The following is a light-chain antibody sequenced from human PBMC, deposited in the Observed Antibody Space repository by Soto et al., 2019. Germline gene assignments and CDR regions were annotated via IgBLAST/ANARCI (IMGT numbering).Light chain of an antibody. V-gene: IGLV2-14*01. J-gene: IGLJ1*01. CDR1: SSDVGGYNY. CDR2: EVS. CDR3: SSYTSSSTRLYV. Sequence: QSVLAQPAPVSGSPGQSITISCPGTSSDVGGYNYVSWYQQHPGKAPKLMIYEVSNRPSGVSTRFSGSKSGNTASLPISGLQAEDEADYYCSSYTSSSTRLYVFGTGTKVTVL.